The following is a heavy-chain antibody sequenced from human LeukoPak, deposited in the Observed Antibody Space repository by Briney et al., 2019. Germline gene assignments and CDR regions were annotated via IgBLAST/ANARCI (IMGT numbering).Heavy chain of an antibody. J-gene: IGHJ6*03. CDR1: GGSIGSSSYY. CDR3: ASWNYGSYYYYYYMDV. V-gene: IGHV4-39*01. D-gene: IGHD1-7*01. CDR2: IYYSGST. Sequence: SETLSLXCTVSGGSIGSSSYYWGWIRQPPGKGLEWIGSIYYSGSTYYNPSLKSRVTISVDTSKNQFSLKLSSVTAADTAVYYCASWNYGSYYYYYYMDVWGKGTTVTVSS.